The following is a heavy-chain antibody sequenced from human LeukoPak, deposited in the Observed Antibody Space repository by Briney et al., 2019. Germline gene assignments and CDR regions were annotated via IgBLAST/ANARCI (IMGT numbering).Heavy chain of an antibody. CDR3: AVQSFDY. CDR2: INSDGGDT. CDR1: GFTFSSYG. Sequence: QAGGSLRLSCAASGFTFSSYGMHWVRQAPGKGLEYVSGINSDGGDTQYTASVKGRFTVSRDNSENTLYLQMSSLRPEDTAVYYCAVQSFDYWGQGTLVTVSS. J-gene: IGHJ4*02. V-gene: IGHV3-64D*06.